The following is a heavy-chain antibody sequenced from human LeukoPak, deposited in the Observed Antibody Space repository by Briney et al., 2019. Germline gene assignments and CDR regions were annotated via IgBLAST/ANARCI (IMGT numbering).Heavy chain of an antibody. CDR2: IYYGGST. Sequence: PSETLSLTCTVSGGSVSSSHYWGWIRQPPGKGLEWIGSIYYGGSTYYNASLRSRVTTSVVTSKNQFSLKLSSVTAADTAVYYCAKSTYYYDTFVNAFDLWDQGTVVTVSS. J-gene: IGHJ3*01. CDR3: AKSTYYYDTFVNAFDL. CDR1: GGSVSSSHY. D-gene: IGHD3-22*01. V-gene: IGHV4-39*07.